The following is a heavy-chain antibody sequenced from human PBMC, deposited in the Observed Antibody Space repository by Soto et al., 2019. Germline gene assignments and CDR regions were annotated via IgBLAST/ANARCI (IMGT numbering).Heavy chain of an antibody. CDR1: GGTFSSYA. Sequence: ASVKVSCKASGGTFSSYAISWVRQAPGQGLEWMGGIIPIFGTANYAQKFQGRVTITADESTSTAYMELSSLRSEDTAVYYCARGFSAEGRMIAAHGSYYFDYWGQGTLVTVSS. V-gene: IGHV1-69*13. CDR2: IIPIFGTA. D-gene: IGHD6-13*01. J-gene: IGHJ4*02. CDR3: ARGFSAEGRMIAAHGSYYFDY.